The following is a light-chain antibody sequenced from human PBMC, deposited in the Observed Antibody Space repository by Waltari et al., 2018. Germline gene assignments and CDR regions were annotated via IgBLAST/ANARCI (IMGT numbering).Light chain of an antibody. CDR2: YAN. Sequence: IQISQSPSSLSASVGDRVTITCRASQGISNSLNWYQQKPGKAPKLLISYANILASGVPSRFSGSGSGTEFTLTISSLQPEDFATYFCQQGSGYPRTFGLGTKVEIK. CDR3: QQGSGYPRT. V-gene: IGKV1-13*02. J-gene: IGKJ1*01. CDR1: QGISNS.